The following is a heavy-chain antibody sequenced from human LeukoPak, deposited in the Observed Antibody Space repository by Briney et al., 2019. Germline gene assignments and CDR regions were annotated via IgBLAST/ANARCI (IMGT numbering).Heavy chain of an antibody. Sequence: GGSLRLSCAASGFTFRSYGMHWVRQAPGKGLEWVAIVWYDGNNKYYADSVEGRFTVSRDNSKDTVSLQLNSLRAEDTAVYYCARGSAAATGAFDYWGQGALVTVPS. CDR1: GFTFRSYG. J-gene: IGHJ4*02. CDR2: VWYDGNNK. CDR3: ARGSAAATGAFDY. V-gene: IGHV3-33*01. D-gene: IGHD6-13*01.